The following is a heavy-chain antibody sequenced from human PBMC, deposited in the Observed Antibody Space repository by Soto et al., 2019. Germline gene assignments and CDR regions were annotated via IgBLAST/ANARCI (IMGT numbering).Heavy chain of an antibody. V-gene: IGHV3-9*01. CDR3: AKDRWARDGIDV. CDR1: GFTFDDYG. Sequence: PGGSLRLSCVASGFTFDDYGMHWVRQRPGKGLEWVSGITWNSDNIGYADSVKGRFTISRDNAKNSLYLQMNSLRSEDTALYYCAKDRWARDGIDVWGQGTTVTAP. CDR2: ITWNSDNI. J-gene: IGHJ6*02.